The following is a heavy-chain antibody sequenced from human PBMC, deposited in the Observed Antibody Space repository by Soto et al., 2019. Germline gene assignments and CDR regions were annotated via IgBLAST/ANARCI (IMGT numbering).Heavy chain of an antibody. J-gene: IGHJ5*01. V-gene: IGHV4-39*01. D-gene: IGHD6-13*01. CDR2: IYYSGST. CDR3: ARRGSSSWYGS. CDR1: GGSISSNTYY. Sequence: QLQLQESGPGLVKPSETLSLTCTVSGGSISSNTYYWGWIRQPPGKGLAWIGTIYYSGSTYSNPSLNRRFTISVDTSKNQFSLKLSSVTAADTAVYYCARRGSSSWYGSWGQGTLVTVSA.